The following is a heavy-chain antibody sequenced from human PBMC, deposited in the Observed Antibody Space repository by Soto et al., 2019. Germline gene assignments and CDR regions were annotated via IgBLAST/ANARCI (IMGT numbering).Heavy chain of an antibody. J-gene: IGHJ5*02. CDR1: GFTFTNYA. Sequence: EVQLSESGGDLRQPGGSLRLSCAASGFTFTNYAMTWVRQTPGKGLEWVSGISGSGGLKYYADSVQGRFTVSRDNSKNIQYLQMDNQGAGDTALYYCAPEVGAHSGCLDPWGQGTLVTVSS. V-gene: IGHV3-23*01. D-gene: IGHD1-26*01. CDR2: ISGSGGLK. CDR3: APEVGAHSGCLDP.